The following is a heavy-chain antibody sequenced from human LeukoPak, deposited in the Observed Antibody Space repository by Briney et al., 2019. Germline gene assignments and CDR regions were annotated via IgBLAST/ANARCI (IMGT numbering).Heavy chain of an antibody. CDR1: GFTFSRNS. CDR2: ISTSSSYI. D-gene: IGHD3-22*01. Sequence: GGSLRLSCAASGFTFSRNSMNWVRQAPGKGLEWVSSISTSSSYIYYADSVKGRFTISRDNAKNSLYLQMNSLRAEDMAVYYCARTMIVVVLDAFDIWGQGTMVTVSS. V-gene: IGHV3-21*01. CDR3: ARTMIVVVLDAFDI. J-gene: IGHJ3*02.